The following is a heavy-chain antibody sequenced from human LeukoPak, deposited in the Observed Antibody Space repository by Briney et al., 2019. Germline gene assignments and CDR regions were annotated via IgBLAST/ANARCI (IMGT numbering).Heavy chain of an antibody. CDR3: AREFVPSQYGMDV. CDR2: IIPIFGTA. D-gene: IGHD2-2*01. Sequence: SVKVSCKASGGTFSSYAISWVRQAPGQGLEWMGGIIPIFGTANYAQKFQGRVTITADESTSTAYMELSSLRSEDTAMYYCAREFVPSQYGMDVWGQGTTVTVSS. V-gene: IGHV1-69*13. CDR1: GGTFSSYA. J-gene: IGHJ6*02.